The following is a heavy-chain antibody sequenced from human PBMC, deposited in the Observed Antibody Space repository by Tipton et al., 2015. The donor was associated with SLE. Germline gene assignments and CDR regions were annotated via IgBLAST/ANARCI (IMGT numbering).Heavy chain of an antibody. D-gene: IGHD1-26*01. CDR3: AREGHSGSYRYFFDY. CDR2: IDPGGDTT. V-gene: IGHV1-46*01. CDR1: GYTFTNYY. J-gene: IGHJ4*02. Sequence: QSGPEVKKPGASAKITCMASGYTFTNYYLHWVRQAPGQGLEWMGVIDPGGDTTTHAQKFHGRVTMTRDTSTSTAYMELRSLRSDGTAVYYCAREGHSGSYRYFFDYWGQGTLVTVSS.